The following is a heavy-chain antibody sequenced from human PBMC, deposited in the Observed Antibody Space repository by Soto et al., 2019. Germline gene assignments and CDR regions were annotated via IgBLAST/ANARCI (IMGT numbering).Heavy chain of an antibody. CDR2: ISYDGSNK. CDR3: AKGDQPLLYPAAYYFDY. V-gene: IGHV3-30*18. CDR1: GFTFSSYG. D-gene: IGHD2-2*02. J-gene: IGHJ4*02. Sequence: QVQLVESGGGVVQPGRSLRLSCAASGFTFSSYGMHWVRQAPGKGLDWVAVISYDGSNKYYADSVKGRFTISRDNSKHTLYLQMNSLRAEYTAVYYCAKGDQPLLYPAAYYFDYWGQGTLVTVSS.